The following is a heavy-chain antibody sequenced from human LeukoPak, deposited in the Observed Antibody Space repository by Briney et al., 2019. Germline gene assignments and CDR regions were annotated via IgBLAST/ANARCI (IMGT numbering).Heavy chain of an antibody. CDR2: LHYGVNT. D-gene: IGHD2-21*02. CDR3: ARVTALGTANDY. J-gene: IGHJ4*02. Sequence: PSETLSLTCTVSGGSISSTTYYWGWIRQPPGKGLEWIGSLHYGVNTYYNPSVKSRVTISVDTSKNQFSLKLTSVTAADTAVYYCARVTALGTANDYWGQGTLVTVSS. V-gene: IGHV4-39*01. CDR1: GGSISSTTYY.